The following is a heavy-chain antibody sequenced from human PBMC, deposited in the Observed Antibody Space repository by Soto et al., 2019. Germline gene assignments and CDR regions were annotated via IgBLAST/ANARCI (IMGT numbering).Heavy chain of an antibody. Sequence: QVQLVQSGAEVKKPRASVKVSCKASGYTFTSYGISWVRQAPGQGLEWMGWISAYNGNTNYAQKLQRRVTMTTDTTTSTAYMELRSLRSDDTAVYYCARGVVVKEWPYYFDYWGQGTLVTVSS. D-gene: IGHD2-21*01. CDR1: GYTFTSYG. J-gene: IGHJ4*02. CDR2: ISAYNGNT. CDR3: ARGVVVKEWPYYFDY. V-gene: IGHV1-18*01.